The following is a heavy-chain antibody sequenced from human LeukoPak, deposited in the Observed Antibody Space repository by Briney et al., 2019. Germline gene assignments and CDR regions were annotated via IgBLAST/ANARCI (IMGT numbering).Heavy chain of an antibody. CDR1: GGSFSGYY. J-gene: IGHJ5*02. D-gene: IGHD6-13*01. V-gene: IGHV4-34*01. Sequence: KPSETLSLTCAVYGGSFSGYYWSWIRQPPGKGLEWIGEINHSGSTNYNPSLKSRVTISVDTSKNQFSLKLSSVTAADTAVYYCARGRRQLVRYNWFGPWGQGTLVTVSS. CDR3: ARGRRQLVRYNWFGP. CDR2: INHSGST.